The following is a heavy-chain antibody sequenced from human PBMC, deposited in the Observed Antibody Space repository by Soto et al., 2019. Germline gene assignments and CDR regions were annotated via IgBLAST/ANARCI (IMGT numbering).Heavy chain of an antibody. V-gene: IGHV3-11*01. CDR1: GFVFRDGF. CDR3: ARDDYPYGDS. CDR2: IGPYGNTI. Sequence: SFAGCGFVFRDGFMMGIRQAPGKGLEWVSYIGPYGNTIYYADSAKGRFTISRDDAKNSLSLYMNSLRTDDTDVYYCARDDYPYGDSWGQGT. J-gene: IGHJ5*01. D-gene: IGHD2-21*01.